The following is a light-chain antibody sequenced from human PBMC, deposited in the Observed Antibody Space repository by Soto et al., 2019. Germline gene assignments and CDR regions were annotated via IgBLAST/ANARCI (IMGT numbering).Light chain of an antibody. V-gene: IGLV2-14*01. J-gene: IGLJ1*01. CDR2: DVS. CDR3: NSYTTSSTYV. Sequence: QCALTQPASVSGSPGQSITISCTGTSSDVGGYNYVSWYQQHPGKVPKLMIYDVSYRPSGVSNRFSGSKSGNTASLTISGLQAEDEADYYCNSYTTSSTYVFGTGTKLTVL. CDR1: SSDVGGYNY.